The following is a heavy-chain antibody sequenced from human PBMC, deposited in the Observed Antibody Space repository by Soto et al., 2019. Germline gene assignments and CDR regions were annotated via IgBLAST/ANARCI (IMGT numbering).Heavy chain of an antibody. CDR3: TVTLKLYCSSTSCHRRGYYYYYMDV. V-gene: IGHV3-15*01. CDR2: IKSKTDGGTT. CDR1: GFTFSNAW. J-gene: IGHJ6*03. Sequence: EVQLVESGGGLVKPGGSLRLSCAASGFTFSNAWMSWVRQAPGKGLEWVGRIKSKTDGGTTDYAAHVKGRFTISRDDSKNTLYLQMNSLKTEDTAGYYCTVTLKLYCSSTSCHRRGYYYYYMDVWGKGTTVTVSS. D-gene: IGHD2-2*01.